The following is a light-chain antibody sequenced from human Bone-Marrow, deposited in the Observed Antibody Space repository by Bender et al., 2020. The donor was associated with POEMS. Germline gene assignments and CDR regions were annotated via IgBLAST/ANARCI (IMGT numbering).Light chain of an antibody. Sequence: YVLTQPPSVSVAPGQTAKFTCGGANIGTYNVHWYQQKSGQAPALVVYDDRQRPSGIPDRFSGSNSGNTASLTISRVDAGDEADYYCQVWDKSRRQFVVFGGGTRLTVL. CDR1: NIGTYN. J-gene: IGLJ2*01. CDR3: QVWDKSRRQFVV. CDR2: DDR. V-gene: IGLV3-21*02.